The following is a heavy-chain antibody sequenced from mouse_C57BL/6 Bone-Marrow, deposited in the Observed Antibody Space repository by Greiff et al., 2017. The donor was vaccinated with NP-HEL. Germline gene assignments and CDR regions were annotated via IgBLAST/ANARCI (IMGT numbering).Heavy chain of an antibody. CDR1: GYSFNGYF. D-gene: IGHD1-1*01. J-gene: IGHJ1*03. CDR2: INPYNGDT. CDR3: ARTTVVADWYFDV. Sequence: EVQLQESGPELVKPGDSVKISCKASGYSFNGYFMNWVMQSHGKSLEWIGRINPYNGDTFYNQKFKGKATLTVDKSSSTAHMELRSLTSEDSAVYYCARTTVVADWYFDVWGTGTTVTVSS. V-gene: IGHV1-20*01.